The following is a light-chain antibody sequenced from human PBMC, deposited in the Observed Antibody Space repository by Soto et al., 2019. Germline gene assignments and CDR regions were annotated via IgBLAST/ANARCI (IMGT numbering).Light chain of an antibody. CDR2: AAS. J-gene: IGKJ5*01. V-gene: IGKV1D-12*01. CDR1: QDIGSW. Sequence: EIQITQSPSSLSATVGDRDTITCRASQDIGSWFAWYQQKPGKVPKLLIYAASILQSGVPSRFSGSGSGTDFTLTINNLQPEDFATYYCQQAKSFPVSFGQGTRLEIK. CDR3: QQAKSFPVS.